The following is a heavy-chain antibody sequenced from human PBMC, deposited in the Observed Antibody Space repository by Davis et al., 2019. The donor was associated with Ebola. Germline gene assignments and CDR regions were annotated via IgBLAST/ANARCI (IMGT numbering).Heavy chain of an antibody. CDR2: MNPNSGNT. Sequence: AASVKVSCKASGYTFTSYGISWVRQAPGQGLEWMGWMNPNSGNTGYAQKFQGRVTMTRNTSISTAYMELSSLRSEDTAVYYCARRVGATGIWGQGTMVTVSS. CDR3: ARRVGATGI. CDR1: GYTFTSYG. J-gene: IGHJ3*02. V-gene: IGHV1-8*02. D-gene: IGHD1-26*01.